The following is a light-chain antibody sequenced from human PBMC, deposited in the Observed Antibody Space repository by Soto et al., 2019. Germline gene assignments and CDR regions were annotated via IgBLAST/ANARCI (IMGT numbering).Light chain of an antibody. J-gene: IGLJ1*01. V-gene: IGLV1-40*01. CDR2: GNN. CDR1: SSNSGAGYD. Sequence: QSVLTQPPSVSGAPGQRVTISCTGSSSNSGAGYDVHWYKQLPGTAPKVLIYGNNNRPSGVPDRFSGSKSGTSASLAITGLQAEDEADYYCQSFDNSLSGSRVFGTGTKLTVL. CDR3: QSFDNSLSGSRV.